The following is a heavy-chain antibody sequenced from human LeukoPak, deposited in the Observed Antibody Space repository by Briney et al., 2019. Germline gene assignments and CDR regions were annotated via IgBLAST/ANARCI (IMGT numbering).Heavy chain of an antibody. CDR3: ARADKSYDILTGYYPDAFDI. J-gene: IGHJ3*02. CDR1: GFTVSSNY. CDR2: IYSGGST. Sequence: GGSLRLSCAASGFTVSSNYMSWVRQAPGKGLEWVSVIYSGGSTYYADSVKGRFTISRDNSKNTLYLQMNSLRAEDTAVYYCARADKSYDILTGYYPDAFDIWGQGTMVTVSS. D-gene: IGHD3-9*01. V-gene: IGHV3-53*01.